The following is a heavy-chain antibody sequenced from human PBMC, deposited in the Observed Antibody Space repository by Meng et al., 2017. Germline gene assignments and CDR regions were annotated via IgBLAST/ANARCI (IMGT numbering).Heavy chain of an antibody. CDR1: GFTFSSYG. Sequence: GESLKISCAASGFTFSSYGMHWVRQAPGKGLEWVAVIWYDGSNKYYADSVKGRFTISRDNSKNTLYLQMNSLRAEDTAVYYCARMGSMVRGVPRHDAFDIWGQGKRVT. D-gene: IGHD3-10*01. J-gene: IGHJ3*02. CDR3: ARMGSMVRGVPRHDAFDI. V-gene: IGHV3-33*01. CDR2: IWYDGSNK.